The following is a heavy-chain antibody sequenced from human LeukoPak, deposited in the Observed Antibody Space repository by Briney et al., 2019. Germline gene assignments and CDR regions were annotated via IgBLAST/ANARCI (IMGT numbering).Heavy chain of an antibody. CDR1: GYTFTSYG. J-gene: IGHJ4*02. Sequence: ASVKVSCKASGYTFTSYGISWVRQAPGQGLEWMGWISAYNGNTNYAQKLQGRVTMTTDTSTSTAYMELRSLRSDDTAVYYCARAYCGGDCSLPYYFDYWGQGTLVTVSS. V-gene: IGHV1-18*01. D-gene: IGHD2-21*02. CDR2: ISAYNGNT. CDR3: ARAYCGGDCSLPYYFDY.